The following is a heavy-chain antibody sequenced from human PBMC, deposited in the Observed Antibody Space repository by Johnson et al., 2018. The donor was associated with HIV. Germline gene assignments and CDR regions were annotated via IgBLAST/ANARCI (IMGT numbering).Heavy chain of an antibody. D-gene: IGHD3-10*01. J-gene: IGHJ3*02. CDR3: AKDQYGSGSYDKGNAFDI. V-gene: IGHV3-64*01. CDR2: ITSNGNST. CDR1: GFTFSRYG. Sequence: VQLVESGGGLVQPGGSLRLSCAASGFTFSRYGMHWVRQAPGKGLEYVSSITSNGNSTYYANSVKGRFSISRDNSKNTLYLQMGSLRAEDKAVYYCAKDQYGSGSYDKGNAFDIWGQGTMVTVSS.